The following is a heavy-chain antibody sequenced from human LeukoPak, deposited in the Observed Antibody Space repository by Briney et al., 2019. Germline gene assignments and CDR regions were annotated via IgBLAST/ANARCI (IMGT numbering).Heavy chain of an antibody. CDR1: GGTLSSYV. D-gene: IGHD3-16*01. CDR3: AREDWITRNWFDP. V-gene: IGHV1-69*05. J-gene: IGHJ5*02. CDR2: IIPIFGTA. Sequence: SVKVSCKASGGTLSSYVISWVRQAPGQGLEWMGGIIPIFGTANYAQKFQGRVTITTDESTSTAYMELSSLRSEDTAVYYCAREDWITRNWFDPWGQGTLVTVSS.